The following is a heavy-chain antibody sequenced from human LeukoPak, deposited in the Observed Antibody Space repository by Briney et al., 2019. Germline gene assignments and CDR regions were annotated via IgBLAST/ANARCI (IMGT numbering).Heavy chain of an antibody. Sequence: GGSLRLSCAASGFTFSDYAMDWVRQAPGQGLEWVSALSASGADTLYAGSVKGRFTISRDNSKDTLYLQMSSLRAEATAVYYCAKEGCTRAACYTNFWGQGILVTVSS. CDR3: AKEGCTRAACYTNF. CDR1: GFTFSDYA. CDR2: LSASGADT. D-gene: IGHD2-2*02. V-gene: IGHV3-23*01. J-gene: IGHJ4*02.